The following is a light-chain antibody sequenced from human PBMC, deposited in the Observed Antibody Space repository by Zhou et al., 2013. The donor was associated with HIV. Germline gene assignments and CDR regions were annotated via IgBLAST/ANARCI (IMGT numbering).Light chain of an antibody. CDR3: CSYAGSTTWV. CDR1: SSDVGGYNL. CDR2: EVN. Sequence: QSALTQPASVSGSPGQSITISCTGTSSDVGGYNLVSWFRQHPGKAPKLIIYEVNKWPSGVSNRFSGSKSGNTASLTISGLQADDEADYYCCSYAGSTTWVFGGGTKVTVL. J-gene: IGLJ3*02. V-gene: IGLV2-23*02.